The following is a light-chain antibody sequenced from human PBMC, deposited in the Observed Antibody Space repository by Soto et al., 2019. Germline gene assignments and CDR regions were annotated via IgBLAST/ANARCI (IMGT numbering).Light chain of an antibody. CDR3: CSYTTSSTVV. CDR2: DVT. CDR1: SSDVGGYNY. J-gene: IGLJ1*01. Sequence: SVLTQPRSVSGSPGQSVTISCTGTSSDVGGYNYVSWYQQHPGKAPKLMIYDVTKRPSGVPDRFSGSKSGNTASLTISGLQAEDEADYYCCSYTTSSTVVFGTGTKVTVL. V-gene: IGLV2-11*01.